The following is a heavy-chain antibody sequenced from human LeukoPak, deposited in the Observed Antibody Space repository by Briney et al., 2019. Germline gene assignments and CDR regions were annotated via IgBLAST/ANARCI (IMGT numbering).Heavy chain of an antibody. V-gene: IGHV3-23*01. CDR2: ISGSGGST. J-gene: IGHJ4*02. D-gene: IGHD2-2*01. CDR1: GFTFSSYA. CDR3: ARGSAALYYFDF. Sequence: PGGSLRLSCAASGFTFSSYAMSWVRQAPGKGLEWVSAISGSGGSTYYADSVKGRFTISRDNSKNTLYLQMNTLRAEDTAVYYCARGSAALYYFDFWGQGTLVTVSS.